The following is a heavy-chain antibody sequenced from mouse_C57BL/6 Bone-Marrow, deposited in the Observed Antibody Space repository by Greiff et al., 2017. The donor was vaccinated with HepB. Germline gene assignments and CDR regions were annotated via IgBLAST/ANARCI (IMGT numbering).Heavy chain of an antibody. Sequence: VQRVESGAELVKPGASVKISCKASGYAFSSYWMNWVKQRPGKGLEWIGQIYPGDGDTNYNGKFKGKATLTADKSSSTAYMQLSSLTSEDSAVYYCEGGGATMGTTGGGYCAMDYWGQGTTVTVSS. CDR3: EGGGATMGTTGGGYCAMDY. CDR1: GYAFSSYW. CDR2: IYPGDGDT. V-gene: IGHV1-80*01. D-gene: IGHD2-14*01. J-gene: IGHJ4*01.